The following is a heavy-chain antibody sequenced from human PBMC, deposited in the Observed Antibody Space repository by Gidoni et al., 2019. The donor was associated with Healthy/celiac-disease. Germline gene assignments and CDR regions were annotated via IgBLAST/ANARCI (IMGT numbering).Heavy chain of an antibody. V-gene: IGHV3-48*02. CDR3: ASFDYDFWSGYPDY. CDR1: GLTFSSYS. J-gene: IGHJ4*02. Sequence: EVQLVESGGGLVQPGGSLRLSCAASGLTFSSYSMNWVRQAPGKGLEWVSYISSSSSTIYYADSVKGRFTIARDNAKNSLYLQMNSLRDEDTAVYYCASFDYDFWSGYPDYWGQGTLVTVSS. CDR2: ISSSSSTI. D-gene: IGHD3-3*01.